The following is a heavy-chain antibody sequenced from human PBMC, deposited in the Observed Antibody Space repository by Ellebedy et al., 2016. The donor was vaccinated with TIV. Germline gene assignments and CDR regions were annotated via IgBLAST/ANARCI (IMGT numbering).Heavy chain of an antibody. Sequence: GESLKISCAASGFTFSRNAMTWVRQAPGKGLEWVSLITDSGGSTYYADSVKGRFTISRDNSKNTLYLQMNSLRTEDTAVYYCAREAISYATSGYYFDYWGQGTLVTVSS. CDR2: ITDSGGST. CDR3: AREAISYATSGYYFDY. D-gene: IGHD3-22*01. CDR1: GFTFSRNA. J-gene: IGHJ4*02. V-gene: IGHV3-23*01.